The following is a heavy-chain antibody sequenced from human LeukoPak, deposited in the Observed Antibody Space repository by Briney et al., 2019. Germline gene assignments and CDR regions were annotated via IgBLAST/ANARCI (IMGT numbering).Heavy chain of an antibody. CDR2: ISWNDGAI. Sequence: GGSLRLSCAASGFTFDDYAMHWVRQAPGKGLEWVSGISWNDGAIGYADSVRGRFTISRDNAKNSLYLQMNSLRAEDTAFYYCAKSALWFGDLSNGYYFDYWGQGTLVTVSS. V-gene: IGHV3-9*01. CDR3: AKSALWFGDLSNGYYFDY. J-gene: IGHJ4*02. D-gene: IGHD3-10*01. CDR1: GFTFDDYA.